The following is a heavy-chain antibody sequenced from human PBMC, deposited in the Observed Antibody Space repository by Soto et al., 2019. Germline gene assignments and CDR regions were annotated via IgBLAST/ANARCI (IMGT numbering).Heavy chain of an antibody. CDR3: TRDPRITDF. Sequence: PGGSLRLSCAASGFTFSSYNMTWIRQAPGKGLELVSYISPGGDIRNYVDSVKGRFTISRDNTNRLVYLHMNSLRAEDTAVYYCTRDPRITDFWGQGTLVTVSS. V-gene: IGHV3-11*01. J-gene: IGHJ4*02. CDR2: ISPGGDIR. CDR1: GFTFSSYN. D-gene: IGHD3-16*01.